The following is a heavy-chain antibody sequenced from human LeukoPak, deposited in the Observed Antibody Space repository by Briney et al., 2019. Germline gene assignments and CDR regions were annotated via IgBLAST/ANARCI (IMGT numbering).Heavy chain of an antibody. V-gene: IGHV4-34*01. D-gene: IGHD6-19*01. CDR3: ARSGYSSGWYDVWCPRSGVFY. CDR1: DGSFRGYY. CDR2: INHSGST. Sequence: SETLSLTCAVYDGSFRGYYWSWIRQPPGKGLEWIGEINHSGSTNYNPSLKSRVTISVDTSKNQFFLKLSSVTAADTAVYYCARSGYSSGWYDVWCPRSGVFYWGQGTLVTVSS. J-gene: IGHJ4*02.